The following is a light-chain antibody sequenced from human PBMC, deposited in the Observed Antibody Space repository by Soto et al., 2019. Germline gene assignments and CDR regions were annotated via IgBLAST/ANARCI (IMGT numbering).Light chain of an antibody. J-gene: IGKJ1*01. V-gene: IGKV1-16*01. CDR1: QSISKY. CDR3: QQYSSSPWT. Sequence: DIQMTQSPSSLSASVGDRVTITCRASQSISKYLAWYQQKPGKAPDLLIYDVSTLQSGVPPRFSGSGSGTDFTLTISRLEPEDFAVYYCQQYSSSPWTFGQGTKVDIK. CDR2: DVS.